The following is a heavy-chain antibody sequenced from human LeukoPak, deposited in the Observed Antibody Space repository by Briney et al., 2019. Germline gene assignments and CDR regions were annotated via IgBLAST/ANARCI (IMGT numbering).Heavy chain of an antibody. Sequence: GGSLRLSCAASGFTFSSYGMHWVRQAPGKGLEWVAVIWYDGSNKYYADSVKGRFTISRDNSKNTLYLQMNSPRAEDTAVYYCAREVDMIQLWFLLDYWGQGTLVTVSS. CDR3: AREVDMIQLWFLLDY. CDR2: IWYDGSNK. J-gene: IGHJ4*02. V-gene: IGHV3-33*01. CDR1: GFTFSSYG. D-gene: IGHD5-18*01.